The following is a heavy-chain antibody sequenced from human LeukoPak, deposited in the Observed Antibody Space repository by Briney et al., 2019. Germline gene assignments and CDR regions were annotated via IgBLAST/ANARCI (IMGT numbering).Heavy chain of an antibody. D-gene: IGHD4-23*01. CDR3: ARFPSVIKPWSF. CDR1: VYSFIDYH. Sequence: ASLKVSSKASVYSFIDYHIHWVRQAPGQGLEWMGWINPNSGRTTYAQKFQGRFTMTGDASITTVYMVLDSLNSDDTAVYYCARFPSVIKPWSFWGQGTLVTVSS. J-gene: IGHJ4*02. V-gene: IGHV1-2*02. CDR2: INPNSGRT.